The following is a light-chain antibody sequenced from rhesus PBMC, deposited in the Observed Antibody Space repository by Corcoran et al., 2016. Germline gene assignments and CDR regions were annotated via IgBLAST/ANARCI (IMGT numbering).Light chain of an antibody. J-gene: IGKJ1*01. CDR3: LQYSSSPRT. CDR2: KAS. Sequence: DIQMTQSPSSLSASVGDTVTITCQASQGISSWLAWYQQKPGKAPKILIYKASSLQSGVPSRFTGSVSGTYCTITISSLKSEDCATYYCLQYSSSPRTFGQGTKVEIK. V-gene: IGKV1-22*01. CDR1: QGISSW.